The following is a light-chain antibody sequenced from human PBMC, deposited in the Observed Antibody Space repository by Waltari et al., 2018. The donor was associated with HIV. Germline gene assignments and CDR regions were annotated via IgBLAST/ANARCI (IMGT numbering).Light chain of an antibody. CDR3: QSYDSSLSGKVV. V-gene: IGLV1-40*01. J-gene: IGLJ2*01. Sequence: QSVLTQPPSVSGAPGQRVTIPCTGSSSNIGAGYDVHWYQQLPGTAPKLLIYGNSNRPSGLPDRFSGSKSGTSASLAITGLLAEDEADYYCQSYDSSLSGKVVFGGGTKLTVL. CDR2: GNS. CDR1: SSNIGAGYD.